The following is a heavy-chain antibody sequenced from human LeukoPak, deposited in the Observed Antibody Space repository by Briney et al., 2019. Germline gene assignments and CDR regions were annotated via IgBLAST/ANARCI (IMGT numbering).Heavy chain of an antibody. CDR1: GFTLSSYE. J-gene: IGHJ4*02. D-gene: IGHD3/OR15-3a*01. CDR2: VDYSGGDT. CDR3: AKDRGTGFLHDWTVSS. V-gene: IGHV3-23*01. Sequence: GGSLRLSCTVSGFTLSSYEMSWIRQAPGKGLEWVSSVDYSGGDTHYADSVMGRFTISRDNSKNTLYLQLNSLSADDTAVYYCAKDRGTGFLHDWTVSSWGQGTRVTVSS.